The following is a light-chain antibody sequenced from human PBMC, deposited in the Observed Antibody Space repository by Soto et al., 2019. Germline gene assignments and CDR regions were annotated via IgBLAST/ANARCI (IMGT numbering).Light chain of an antibody. CDR3: QQYNNWPLT. Sequence: EIVMTQSPATLSVSPGERATLSCRASQSVSSNLAWYQQKPGQAPRPLIYGASTRATGIPARFSGSGSGTEFTLTISSLQSEDFAVYYCQQYNNWPLTFXGGTKVDIK. V-gene: IGKV3-15*01. J-gene: IGKJ4*01. CDR1: QSVSSN. CDR2: GAS.